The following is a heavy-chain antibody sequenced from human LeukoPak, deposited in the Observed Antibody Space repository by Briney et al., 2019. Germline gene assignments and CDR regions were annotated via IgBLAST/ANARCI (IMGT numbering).Heavy chain of an antibody. Sequence: SETLSLTCAVSGGSISSGGYYWGWIRQPPGKGLEWIGYIYHSGSTYYNPSLKSRVTISVDRSKNQFSLKLSSVTAADTAVYYCARSSWPYSSSWRWFDPWGQGTLVTVSS. CDR2: IYHSGST. CDR3: ARSSWPYSSSWRWFDP. J-gene: IGHJ5*02. CDR1: GGSISSGGYY. V-gene: IGHV4-30-2*01. D-gene: IGHD6-6*01.